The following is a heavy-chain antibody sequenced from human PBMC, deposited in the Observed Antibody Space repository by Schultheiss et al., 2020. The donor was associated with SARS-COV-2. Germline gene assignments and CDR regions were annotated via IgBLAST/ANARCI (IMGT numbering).Heavy chain of an antibody. CDR2: INPNSGGT. Sequence: ASVKVSCKASGYTFTGYYMHWVRQAPGQGLEWMGWINPNSGGTNYAQKFQGWVTMTRDTSISTAYMELSRLRSDDTAVYYCARGGLLWFGELRRYSHYYGMDVWGQGTTVTVSS. CDR3: ARGGLLWFGELRRYSHYYGMDV. J-gene: IGHJ6*02. V-gene: IGHV1-2*04. D-gene: IGHD3-10*01. CDR1: GYTFTGYY.